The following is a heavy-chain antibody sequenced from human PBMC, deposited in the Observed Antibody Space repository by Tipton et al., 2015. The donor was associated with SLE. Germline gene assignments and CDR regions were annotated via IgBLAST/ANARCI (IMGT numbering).Heavy chain of an antibody. V-gene: IGHV1-18*01. CDR2: ISAYNGNT. Sequence: QLVQSGPEVKKPGASVKVSCKASGYTFTSYGISWVRQAPGQGLEWMGWISAYNGNTNYAQKFQGRVTMTRDTSISTAYMELSRLRSDDTAVYYCARDGGEWPRKGWFDPWGQGTLVTVSS. CDR1: GYTFTSYG. D-gene: IGHD3-10*01. J-gene: IGHJ5*02. CDR3: ARDGGEWPRKGWFDP.